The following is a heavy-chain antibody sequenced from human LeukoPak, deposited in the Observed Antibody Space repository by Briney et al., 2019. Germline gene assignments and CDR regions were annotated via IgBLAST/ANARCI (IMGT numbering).Heavy chain of an antibody. CDR2: IYSGGST. Sequence: PGGSLRLPCAAPGFTVSSNYMSWVRQAPGKGLEWVSVIYSGGSTYYADSVKGRFTISRHNSKNTLYLEMNSLRAEDTAVYYCARVGQWLAFDYWGQGTLVTVSS. D-gene: IGHD6-19*01. J-gene: IGHJ4*02. CDR1: GFTVSSNY. CDR3: ARVGQWLAFDY. V-gene: IGHV3-53*04.